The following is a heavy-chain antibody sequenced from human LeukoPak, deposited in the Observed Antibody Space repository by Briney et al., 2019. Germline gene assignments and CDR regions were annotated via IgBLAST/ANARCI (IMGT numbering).Heavy chain of an antibody. CDR2: IWYDGSNK. CDR1: GFTFSSYG. V-gene: IGHV3-33*06. J-gene: IGHJ5*02. Sequence: PGRSLRLPCAAPGFTFSSYGMHWVRQAPGKGLEWVAVIWYDGSNKYYADSVKGRFTISRDNSKNTLYLQMNSLRAEDTAVYYCAKDPYGGNFWGHWFDPWGQGTLVTVSS. CDR3: AKDPYGGNFWGHWFDP. D-gene: IGHD4-23*01.